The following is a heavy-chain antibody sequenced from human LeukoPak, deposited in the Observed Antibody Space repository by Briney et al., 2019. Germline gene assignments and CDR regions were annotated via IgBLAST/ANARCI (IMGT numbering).Heavy chain of an antibody. D-gene: IGHD2-2*01. CDR2: IYPADSDT. CDR1: GYSFTTYW. J-gene: IGHJ4*02. CDR3: ARAQYCSRTNCYPDY. Sequence: RRGESLKISCRGSGYSFTTYWIAWVRPMPGKGLEWMGIIYPADSDTRYSPTFQGQVTISADKSITTAYLQWSSLKASDTAMYYCARAQYCSRTNCYPDYWGQGTLVTVSS. V-gene: IGHV5-51*01.